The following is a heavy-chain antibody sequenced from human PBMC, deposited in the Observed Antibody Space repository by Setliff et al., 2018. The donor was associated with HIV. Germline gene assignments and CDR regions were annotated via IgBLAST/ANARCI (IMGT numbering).Heavy chain of an antibody. CDR2: IIPILGTA. Sequence: SVKVSCKASGGTFSSYAISWVRQAPGQGLEWMGGIIPILGTANYAQKFQGRVTITTDESTSTAYMELSSLRSEDTAVYYCARGGGIAAAGGDAFDIWGQGTMVTVSS. J-gene: IGHJ3*02. CDR1: GGTFSSYA. D-gene: IGHD6-13*01. CDR3: ARGGGIAAAGGDAFDI. V-gene: IGHV1-69*05.